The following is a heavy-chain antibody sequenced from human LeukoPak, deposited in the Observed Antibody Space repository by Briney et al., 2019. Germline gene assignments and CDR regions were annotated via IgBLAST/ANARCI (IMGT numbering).Heavy chain of an antibody. CDR1: GYTFTNYY. CDR3: ARSEFSRAIYFDP. D-gene: IGHD6-6*01. CDR2: IDPSGGST. V-gene: IGHV1-46*01. Sequence: ASVKVSCKASGYTFTNYYMHWVRQAPGRGLEWMGIIDPSGGSTTYAQNFQGRVTMTRDTSTSTVYMNLTSLRSEDTAVYYCARSEFSRAIYFDPWGQGTLVTVS. J-gene: IGHJ5*02.